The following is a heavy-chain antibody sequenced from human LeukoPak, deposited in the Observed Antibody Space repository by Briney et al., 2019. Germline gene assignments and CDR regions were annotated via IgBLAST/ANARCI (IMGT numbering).Heavy chain of an antibody. CDR3: ARRGGSGTTFDWFDP. CDR1: GGSISSYY. V-gene: IGHV4-59*08. Sequence: SETLSLTCTVSGGSISSYYWSWIRQPPGKGLEWIGYIYYSGSTNYNPSLKSRVTISVDTSKKQFSLKLRSVTAADTAVYYCARRGGSGTTFDWFDPWGQGTLVTVSS. D-gene: IGHD1-1*01. CDR2: IYYSGST. J-gene: IGHJ5*02.